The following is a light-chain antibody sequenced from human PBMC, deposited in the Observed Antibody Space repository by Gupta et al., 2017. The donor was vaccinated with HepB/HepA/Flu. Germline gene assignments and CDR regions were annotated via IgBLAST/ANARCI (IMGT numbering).Light chain of an antibody. J-gene: IGKJ1*01. CDR1: QSISSS. CDR2: DAT. Sequence: DIQMTQSPSSLSASVGDRVTITCRASQSISSSLNWYQQRPGKAPKLLIYDATTLQSGVPSRFSGSGSGTXFILTIXSLQPEDFVTYYCQQKYRTPRTFGXGTMVEVK. CDR3: QQKYRTPRT. V-gene: IGKV1-39*01.